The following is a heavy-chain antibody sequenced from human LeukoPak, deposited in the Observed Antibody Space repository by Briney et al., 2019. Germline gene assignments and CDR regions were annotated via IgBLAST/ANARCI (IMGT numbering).Heavy chain of an antibody. V-gene: IGHV4-34*01. CDR2: INHSGST. CDR1: GGSFSGYY. D-gene: IGHD3-22*01. CDR3: ARHSYDSSGYFPPRY. Sequence: SETLSLTCAVYGGSFSGYYWSWIRQPPGKGLEWIGEINHSGSTNYNPSLKSRVTISVDTSKNQFSLKLSSVTAADTAVCYCARHSYDSSGYFPPRYWGQGTLVTVSS. J-gene: IGHJ4*02.